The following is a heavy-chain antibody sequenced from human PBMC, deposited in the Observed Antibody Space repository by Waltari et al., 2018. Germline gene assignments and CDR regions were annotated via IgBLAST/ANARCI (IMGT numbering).Heavy chain of an antibody. CDR2: INHSGST. Sequence: QVQLQQWGAGLLKPSETLSLTCAVYGGSFSGYYWSWIRQPPGKGLEWIGEINHSGSTNYNPSLKSRVTIAVEPAKNQFSLKLSSVTAADTAVYYCARGRGNWYFDLWGRGTLVTVSS. J-gene: IGHJ2*01. CDR3: ARGRGNWYFDL. CDR1: GGSFSGYY. D-gene: IGHD3-10*01. V-gene: IGHV4-34*01.